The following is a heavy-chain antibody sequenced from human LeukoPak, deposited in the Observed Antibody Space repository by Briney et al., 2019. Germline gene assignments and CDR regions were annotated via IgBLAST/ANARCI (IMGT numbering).Heavy chain of an antibody. CDR3: ARGFSGYSYGSEY. J-gene: IGHJ4*02. CDR2: INPNSGGT. CDR1: GYTFTGYY. Sequence: GASVKVSCKASGYTFTGYYMHWVRQAPGQGLEWMGRINPNSGGTNYAQKFQGRVTMTRDTSISTAYMELSRLRSDDAAVYYCARGFSGYSYGSEYWGQGTLVTASS. V-gene: IGHV1-2*06. D-gene: IGHD5-18*01.